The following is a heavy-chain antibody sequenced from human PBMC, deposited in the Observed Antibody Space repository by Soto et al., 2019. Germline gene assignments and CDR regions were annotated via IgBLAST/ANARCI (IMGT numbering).Heavy chain of an antibody. Sequence: SDTLSLTCTVSGGSISSGGYYWSWIRQHPGKALEWIGYIYYSGSTYYNPSLRSRVIILRDTSQNQFSLELTSVTAADTAMYYCARTPRYYDTSGYYYAGDAFDFWGQGTMVTVS. CDR2: IYYSGST. V-gene: IGHV4-31*03. J-gene: IGHJ3*01. D-gene: IGHD3-22*01. CDR1: GGSISSGGYY. CDR3: ARTPRYYDTSGYYYAGDAFDF.